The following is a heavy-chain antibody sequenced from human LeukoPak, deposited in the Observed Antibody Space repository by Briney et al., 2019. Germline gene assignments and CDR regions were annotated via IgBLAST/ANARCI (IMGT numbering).Heavy chain of an antibody. J-gene: IGHJ4*02. CDR3: ARDLEKGTGWPQGH. CDR2: IKQDGSEK. D-gene: IGHD6-19*01. V-gene: IGHV3-7*05. CDR1: GFTFSSYW. Sequence: GGSLRLSCAASGFTFSSYWMHWVRQAPGKGLEWVANIKQDGSEKHYVDSVKGRFTISRDYAKNSLFLQMNRLRAEDTAVYYCARDLEKGTGWPQGHWGQGTLVTVSS.